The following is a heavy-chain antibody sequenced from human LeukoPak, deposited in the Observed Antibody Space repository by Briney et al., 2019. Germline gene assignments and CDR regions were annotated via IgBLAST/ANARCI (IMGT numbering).Heavy chain of an antibody. J-gene: IGHJ6*02. CDR3: ARVWELRYYGMDV. CDR2: ISSSSSYI. Sequence: PGGSLRLSCAASGFTFSSYSMNWVRQAPGRGLEWVSSISSSSSYIYYADSVKGRFTISRDNAKNSPYLQMNSLRAEDTAVYYCARVWELRYYGMDVWGQGTTVTVSS. CDR1: GFTFSSYS. V-gene: IGHV3-21*01. D-gene: IGHD1-26*01.